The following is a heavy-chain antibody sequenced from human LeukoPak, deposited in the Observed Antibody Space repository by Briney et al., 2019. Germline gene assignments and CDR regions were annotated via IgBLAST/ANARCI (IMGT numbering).Heavy chain of an antibody. CDR3: ARDSLQYSSSLYDSSFDY. V-gene: IGHV3-48*03. D-gene: IGHD6-13*01. Sequence: GGSLRLSCAASGFTFSSYEVNWVRQAPGKGLEWVSYISSSGSTIYYADSVKGRFTISRDNAKNSLYLQMNSLRAEDTAVYYCARDSLQYSSSLYDSSFDYWGQGTLVTVSS. CDR1: GFTFSSYE. CDR2: ISSSGSTI. J-gene: IGHJ4*02.